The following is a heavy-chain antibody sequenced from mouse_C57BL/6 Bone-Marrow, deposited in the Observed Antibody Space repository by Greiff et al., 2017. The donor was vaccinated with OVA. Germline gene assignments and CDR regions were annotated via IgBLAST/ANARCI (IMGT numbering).Heavy chain of an antibody. CDR1: GFSLTSYG. J-gene: IGHJ1*03. CDR2: IWSGGST. CDR3: ARNRVLRPWYFDV. V-gene: IGHV2-2*01. Sequence: VKVEESGPGLVQPSQSLSITCTVSGFSLTSYGVHWVRQSPGKGLEWLGVIWSGGSTDYNAAFISRLSISKDNSKSQVFFKMNSLQADDTAIYYCARNRVLRPWYFDVWGTGTTVTVSS. D-gene: IGHD1-2*01.